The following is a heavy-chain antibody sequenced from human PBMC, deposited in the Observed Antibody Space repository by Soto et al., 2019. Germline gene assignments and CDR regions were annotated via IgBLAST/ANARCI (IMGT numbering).Heavy chain of an antibody. D-gene: IGHD6-13*01. CDR1: RGSVRSGTYY. CDR3: ARDYGASWYNLDY. J-gene: IGHJ4*02. Sequence: SETLSLTCTVSRGSVRSGTYYWSWIRQPPGKGLEWIGDIYHSGSTKYNPSLGSRVTISVDKSKNQFSLKLSSVTAADTAVYYCARDYGASWYNLDYWGQGTLVTVSS. V-gene: IGHV4-61*01. CDR2: IYHSGST.